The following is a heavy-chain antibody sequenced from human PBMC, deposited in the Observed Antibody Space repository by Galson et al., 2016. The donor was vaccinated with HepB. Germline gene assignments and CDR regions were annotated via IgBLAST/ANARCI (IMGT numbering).Heavy chain of an antibody. V-gene: IGHV3-72*01. CDR3: TRGLLVTTVFYGMDV. D-gene: IGHD4-23*01. Sequence: SLRLSCAASGLTFSDHYMDWVRQAPGKGLEWVARSRSRLHSFTTEYAASVKGRFTISRDDSRSSLYLQMNGLKTEDTAVYYCTRGLLVTTVFYGMDVWGQGTTVTVSS. J-gene: IGHJ6*02. CDR1: GLTFSDHY. CDR2: SRSRLHSFTT.